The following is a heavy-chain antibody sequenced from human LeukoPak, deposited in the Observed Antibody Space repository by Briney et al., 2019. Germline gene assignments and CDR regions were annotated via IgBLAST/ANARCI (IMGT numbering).Heavy chain of an antibody. D-gene: IGHD4-17*01. V-gene: IGHV3-48*03. CDR3: ARVTPQYGDYVNWYFDL. Sequence: GGSLRLSCAASGFTFSSYETNWVRQAPGKGLEWVSYISSSGSTIYYADSVKGRFTISRDNAKNSLYLQMNSLRAEDTVVYYCARVTPQYGDYVNWYFDLWGRGTLVTVSS. CDR2: ISSSGSTI. J-gene: IGHJ2*01. CDR1: GFTFSSYE.